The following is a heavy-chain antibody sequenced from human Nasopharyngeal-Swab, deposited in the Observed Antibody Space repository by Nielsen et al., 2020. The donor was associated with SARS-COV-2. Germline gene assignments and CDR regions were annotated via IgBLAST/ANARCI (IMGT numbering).Heavy chain of an antibody. CDR2: INHSGTT. Sequence: LSCAVYGGSFSGYYWSWIRQPPGKGLEWIGEINHSGTTSYNPSLKSRVTISSDTSKNQFSLKLSSVTAADTAVYYCARGHRSISMIVVVIATAHFYFDSWGRGTLVTVTS. CDR1: GGSFSGYY. CDR3: ARGHRSISMIVVVIATAHFYFDS. J-gene: IGHJ4*02. D-gene: IGHD3-22*01. V-gene: IGHV4-34*01.